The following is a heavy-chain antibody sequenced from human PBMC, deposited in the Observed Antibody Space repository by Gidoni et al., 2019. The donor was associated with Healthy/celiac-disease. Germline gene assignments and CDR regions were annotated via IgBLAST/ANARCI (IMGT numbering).Heavy chain of an antibody. D-gene: IGHD6-19*01. V-gene: IGHV3-30*02. CDR2: LRYYGSNK. J-gene: IGHJ4*02. CDR1: GFTFSSLG. CDR3: IGLVPHPFEDY. Sequence: QVQLVESGGGVVKPGGSLRLSCAASGFTFSSLGMHCVRPAPGKGLEWLACLRYYGSNKYYAASVKGRFTISRDNSKNTLYLQMNSLRAEDTAVYYCIGLVPHPFEDYWGQGTLVTVSS.